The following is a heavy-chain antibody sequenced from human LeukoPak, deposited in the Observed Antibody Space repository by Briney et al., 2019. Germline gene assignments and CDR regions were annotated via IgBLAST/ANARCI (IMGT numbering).Heavy chain of an antibody. D-gene: IGHD2-2*01. CDR3: ARYVCSSTSCYSDY. CDR2: MNPNSGNT. CDR1: GYTFTSYD. J-gene: IGHJ4*02. V-gene: IGHV1-8*03. Sequence: ASVKVSCKASGYTFTSYDINGVRQATGQGLEWMGWMNPNSGNTGYAQKFQGRVTITRNTSISTAYMELSSLRSEDTAVYYCARYVCSSTSCYSDYWGQGTLVTVSS.